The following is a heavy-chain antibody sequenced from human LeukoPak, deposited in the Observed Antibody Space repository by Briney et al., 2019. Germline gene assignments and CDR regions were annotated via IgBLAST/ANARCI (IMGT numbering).Heavy chain of an antibody. V-gene: IGHV3-23*01. Sequence: GVSLRLSCAASGFTFSSYAMNWVRQAPGKGLEWVSAISGSYSTDYAGSVKGRFTISRDNSNNTLYLQMNSLRAEDTAVYYCAKTGSGTYYVSWGQGTLVTVYS. CDR3: AKTGSGTYYVS. CDR2: ISGSYST. CDR1: GFTFSSYA. D-gene: IGHD1-26*01. J-gene: IGHJ5*02.